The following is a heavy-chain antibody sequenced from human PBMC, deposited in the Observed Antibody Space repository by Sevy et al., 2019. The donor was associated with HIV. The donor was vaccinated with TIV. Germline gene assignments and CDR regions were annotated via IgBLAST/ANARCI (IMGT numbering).Heavy chain of an antibody. J-gene: IGHJ4*02. CDR3: VRADPAQHFDS. CDR1: GDTFTNNY. V-gene: IGHV1-46*01. CDR2: IDLSAGNA. Sequence: ASVKVSCKASGDTFTNNYMHWVRQAPGQGLEWMGIIDLSAGNASYAQRFQGRVTMTRDTSTSTLYMDLNSLRSEDTAVYYCVRADPAQHFDSWGQGTLVTVSS.